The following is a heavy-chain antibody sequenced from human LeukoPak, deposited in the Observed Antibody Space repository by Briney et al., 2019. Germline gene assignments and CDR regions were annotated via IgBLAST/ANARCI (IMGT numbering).Heavy chain of an antibody. CDR3: ARGRTYRSSSWFDP. CDR1: GGSISSSYYY. J-gene: IGHJ5*02. D-gene: IGHD6-6*01. CDR2: ISYSGNT. Sequence: SETLSLTCTVSGGSISSSYYYWSWIRQPPGKGLEWIGYISYSGNTNYNPSLKSRVTISVDTSKNQFSLKLSSVTAADTAVYYCARGRTYRSSSWFDPWGQGTLVTVSS. V-gene: IGHV4-61*01.